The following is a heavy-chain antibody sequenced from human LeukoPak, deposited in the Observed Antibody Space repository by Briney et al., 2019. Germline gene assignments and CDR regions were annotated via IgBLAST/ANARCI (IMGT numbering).Heavy chain of an antibody. CDR2: IWYDGSNK. V-gene: IGHV3-33*01. Sequence: GGSLRLSCAASGFTFSSYGMHWVRQAPGKGLEWVAVIWYDGSNKYYADSVKGRFTISRDNSKNTLYLQMNSLRAEDTAVYYCVRGQIYDYVWGSYLDYWGQGTLVTVSS. D-gene: IGHD3-16*01. CDR1: GFTFSSYG. CDR3: VRGQIYDYVWGSYLDY. J-gene: IGHJ4*02.